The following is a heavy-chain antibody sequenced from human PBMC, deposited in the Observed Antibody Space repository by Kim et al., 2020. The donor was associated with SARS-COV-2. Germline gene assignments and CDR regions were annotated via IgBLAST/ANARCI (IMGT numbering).Heavy chain of an antibody. D-gene: IGHD5-18*01. Sequence: GGSLRLSCAASGFTFSGSAMHWVRQASGKGLEWVGRIRSKANSYATAYAASVKGRFTISRDDSKNTAYLQMNSLKTEDTAVYYCTRHYSWHTYYYYGMDVWGQGTTVTVSS. CDR2: IRSKANSYAT. V-gene: IGHV3-73*01. CDR3: TRHYSWHTYYYYGMDV. CDR1: GFTFSGSA. J-gene: IGHJ6*02.